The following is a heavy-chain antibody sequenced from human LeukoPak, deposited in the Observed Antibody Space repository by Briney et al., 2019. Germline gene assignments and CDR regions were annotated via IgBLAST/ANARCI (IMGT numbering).Heavy chain of an antibody. CDR2: VYHSGTT. V-gene: IGHV4-59*01. Sequence: GSLRLSCAASGFTFSSYAMSWIRQPPGKGLEWIGYVYHSGTTNYNPSLKSRVTISLDTSKNHFSLRLNSLTAADTAVYYCAITRRDTIFDHWGQGALASVSS. D-gene: IGHD5-18*01. J-gene: IGHJ4*02. CDR1: GFTFSSYA. CDR3: AITRRDTIFDH.